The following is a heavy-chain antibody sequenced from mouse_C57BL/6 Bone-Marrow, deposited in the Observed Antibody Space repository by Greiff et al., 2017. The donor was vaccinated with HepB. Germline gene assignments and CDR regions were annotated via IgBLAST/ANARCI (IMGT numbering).Heavy chain of an antibody. D-gene: IGHD1-1*01. CDR1: GFTFSSYA. CDR3: AGSYYYGSTHWYFDV. J-gene: IGHJ1*03. Sequence: EVMLVESGGGLVKPGGSLKLSCAASGFTFSSYAMSWVRQTPEKRLEWVATISDGGSYTYYPDNVKGRFTISRDNAKNNLYLQMSHLKSEDTAMYYCAGSYYYGSTHWYFDVWGTGTTVTVSS. CDR2: ISDGGSYT. V-gene: IGHV5-4*03.